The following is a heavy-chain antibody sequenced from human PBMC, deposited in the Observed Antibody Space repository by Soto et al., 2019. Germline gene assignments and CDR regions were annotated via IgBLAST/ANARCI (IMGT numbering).Heavy chain of an antibody. Sequence: ASETLSLTCDVSGDTISTGGYTWAWIRQPPGKALEWIGHTYHSGNPYYNPSLKSRVIISVDRSKNQFSLKVRSVTAADTAVYYCARVWYSSSWYTYWFDPWGQGTLVTVSS. CDR3: ARVWYSSSWYTYWFDP. CDR1: GDTISTGGYT. J-gene: IGHJ5*02. CDR2: TYHSGNP. D-gene: IGHD6-13*01. V-gene: IGHV4-30-2*01.